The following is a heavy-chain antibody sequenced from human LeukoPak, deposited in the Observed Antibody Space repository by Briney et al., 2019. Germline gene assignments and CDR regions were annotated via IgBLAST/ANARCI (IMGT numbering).Heavy chain of an antibody. CDR2: INPSGGST. V-gene: IGHV1-46*01. Sequence: GASVTVSCKASGYTFTSYYMHWVRQAPGQGLEWMGIINPSGGSTSYAKKFQGRVTMTRDTSTSTVYMELSSLRSEDTAVYYCARDLTVPLPWGPTKGMDYFDYWGQGTLVTVSS. CDR3: ARDLTVPLPWGPTKGMDYFDY. CDR1: GYTFTSYY. J-gene: IGHJ4*02. D-gene: IGHD2-21*02.